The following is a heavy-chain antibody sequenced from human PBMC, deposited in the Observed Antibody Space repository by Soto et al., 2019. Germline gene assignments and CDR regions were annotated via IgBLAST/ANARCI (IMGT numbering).Heavy chain of an antibody. CDR1: GGSISSGDYY. CDR3: ARKGVRDGYNQIDY. D-gene: IGHD5-12*01. J-gene: IGHJ4*02. CDR2: IYYSGST. V-gene: IGHV4-30-4*01. Sequence: LSLTCTVSGGSISSGDYYWSWIRQPPGKGLEWIGYIYYSGSTYYNPSLKSRVTISVDTSKNQFSLKLSSVTAADTAVYYCARKGVRDGYNQIDYWGQGTLVTVSS.